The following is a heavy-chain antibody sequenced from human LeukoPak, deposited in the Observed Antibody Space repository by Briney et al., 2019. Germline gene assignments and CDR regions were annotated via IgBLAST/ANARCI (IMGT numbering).Heavy chain of an antibody. CDR2: ISGSGGST. CDR1: GFTFSSYG. CDR3: AKDFWVAVAWSREGVFDY. Sequence: QPGGSLRLSCAASGFTFSSYGMSWVRQAPGKGLEWVTAISGSGGSTYYADSVKGRFTISRDNSKNTLYLQMNSLRAEDTAVYYCAKDFWVAVAWSREGVFDYWGQGTLVTVSS. D-gene: IGHD6-19*01. V-gene: IGHV3-23*01. J-gene: IGHJ4*02.